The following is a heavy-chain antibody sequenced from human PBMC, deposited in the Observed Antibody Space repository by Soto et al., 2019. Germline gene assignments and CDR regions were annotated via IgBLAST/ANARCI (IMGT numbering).Heavy chain of an antibody. CDR3: ATELGEGPFDY. V-gene: IGHV1-2*02. D-gene: IGHD3-16*01. CDR1: GYTFTGYY. CDR2: INPNSGGA. Sequence: ASVKVSCKASGYTFTGYYMHWVRQAPGQGLEWMGCINPNSGGANYAQKFQGRVTMTRDTSISTAYMELSRLRSDDTAVYYCATELGEGPFDYWGQGTLVTVSS. J-gene: IGHJ4*02.